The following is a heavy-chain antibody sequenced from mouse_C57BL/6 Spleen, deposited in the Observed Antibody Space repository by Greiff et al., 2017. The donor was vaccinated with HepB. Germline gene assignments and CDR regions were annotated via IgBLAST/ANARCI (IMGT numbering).Heavy chain of an antibody. J-gene: IGHJ2*01. Sequence: VQLQQPGAELVMPGASVKLSCKASGYTFTSYWMHWVKQRPGQGLEWIGEIDPSDSYTNYNQKFKGKSTLTVDKSSSTAYMQLSSLTSEDSAVYYCATTVVARYYFDYWGQGTTLTVSS. CDR2: IDPSDSYT. V-gene: IGHV1-69*01. CDR1: GYTFTSYW. D-gene: IGHD1-1*01. CDR3: ATTVVARYYFDY.